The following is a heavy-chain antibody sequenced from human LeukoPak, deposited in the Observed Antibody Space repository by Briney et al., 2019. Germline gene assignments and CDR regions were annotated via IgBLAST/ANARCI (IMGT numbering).Heavy chain of an antibody. V-gene: IGHV3-66*01. CDR3: ARDFFYYDSSGYYSVDAFDI. D-gene: IGHD3-22*01. J-gene: IGHJ3*02. CDR1: GFTVSSNY. Sequence: GRSLRLSCAASGFTVSSNYMSWVRQAPGKGLEWVSVIYSGGSTYYADSVKGRFTISRDNSKNTLYLQMNSLRAEDTAVYYCARDFFYYDSSGYYSVDAFDIWGQGTMVTVSS. CDR2: IYSGGST.